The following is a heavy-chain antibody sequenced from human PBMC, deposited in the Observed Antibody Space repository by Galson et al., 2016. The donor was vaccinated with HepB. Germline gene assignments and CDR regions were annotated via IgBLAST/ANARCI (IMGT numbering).Heavy chain of an antibody. V-gene: IGHV4-59*01. D-gene: IGHD3-22*01. CDR2: IYYSGST. CDR3: ARTSTYLTDSSGYYLAGNALER. J-gene: IGHJ3*02. Sequence: SETLSLTCSVSGGSMNNYHWSWIRQSPGKGLEWLANIYYSGSTNYNPSLKSRVSISVDTSENQFSLRLSSVTAADTAVDYCARTSTYLTDSSGYYLAGNALERWGQGTMVTVSS. CDR1: GGSMNNYH.